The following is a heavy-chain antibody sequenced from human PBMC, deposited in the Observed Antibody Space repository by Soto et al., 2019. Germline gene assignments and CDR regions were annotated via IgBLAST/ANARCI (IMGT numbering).Heavy chain of an antibody. CDR2: ISYDGSNK. CDR3: AKASRGFYYYGMDV. J-gene: IGHJ6*02. CDR1: GFTFSSYG. V-gene: IGHV3-30*18. Sequence: QVQLVESGGGVVQPGRSLRLSCAASGFTFSSYGMHWVSQVPGKGLEWVAVISYDGSNKYYADSVKGRFTISIDNSKNTLYLQMNSLRAEDTAVYYCAKASRGFYYYGMDVWGQGTTVTVSS. D-gene: IGHD3-22*01.